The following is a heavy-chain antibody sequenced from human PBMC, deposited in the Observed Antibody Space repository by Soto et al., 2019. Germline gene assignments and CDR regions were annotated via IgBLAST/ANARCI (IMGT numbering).Heavy chain of an antibody. V-gene: IGHV4-39*01. CDR2: IYYSGGT. CDR3: ARFHDYGDRGTYFDY. Sequence: QLQLQESGPGLVKPSETLSLTCTVSGGSISTSNYYWGWIRQPPGKGLEWIGNIYYSGGTYYNLSLKSRVTISVEKAKNQFSLKLNSVTAADTAVYYCARFHDYGDRGTYFDYWGQGTLVTVSS. D-gene: IGHD4-17*01. J-gene: IGHJ4*02. CDR1: GGSISTSNYY.